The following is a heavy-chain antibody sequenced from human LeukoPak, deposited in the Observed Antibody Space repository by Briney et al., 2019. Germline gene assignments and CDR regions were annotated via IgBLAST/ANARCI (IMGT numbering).Heavy chain of an antibody. V-gene: IGHV3-21*01. Sequence: GGSLRLSCAASGFTFSSYSMNWVRQAPGKGLEWVSSISSSSSYIYYADSVKGRFTISRDNAKNSLYLQMNSLRAEDTAVYYCARDMYYYASTRTYWGQGTLVTVSS. CDR2: ISSSSSYI. CDR1: GFTFSSYS. CDR3: ARDMYYYASTRTY. D-gene: IGHD3-22*01. J-gene: IGHJ4*02.